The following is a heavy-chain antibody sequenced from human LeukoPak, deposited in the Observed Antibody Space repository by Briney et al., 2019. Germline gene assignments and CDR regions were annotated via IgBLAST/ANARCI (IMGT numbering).Heavy chain of an antibody. CDR2: IIPNFGTA. D-gene: IGHD1-26*01. J-gene: IGHJ4*02. Sequence: VTLSLTGAGGRFTIYDNSRVREAPAQGRGWVGGIIPNFGTANYAQTFQGRVTITADESTSTAYIELSSLRSKDTAVYYCASYSGSYLYYFDYWGQGTLVTVSS. V-gene: IGHV1-69*01. CDR1: GGRFTIYD. CDR3: ASYSGSYLYYFDY.